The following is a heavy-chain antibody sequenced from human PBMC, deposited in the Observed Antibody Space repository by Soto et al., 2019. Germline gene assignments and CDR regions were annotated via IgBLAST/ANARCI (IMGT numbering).Heavy chain of an antibody. CDR2: IWYDGSNK. CDR1: GFSFNIYG. J-gene: IGHJ1*01. V-gene: IGHV3-33*01. Sequence: PEVSLRRSCSASGFSFNIYGMHWVRLAPGKGLEWVAVIWYDGSNKYYADSVKGRFTISRDNSKNTLYLQMNSLRAEDTAVYYCARDSRSSRSSGGYFQHRGQGTLVTVSS. CDR3: ARDSRSSRSSGGYFQH. D-gene: IGHD6-13*01.